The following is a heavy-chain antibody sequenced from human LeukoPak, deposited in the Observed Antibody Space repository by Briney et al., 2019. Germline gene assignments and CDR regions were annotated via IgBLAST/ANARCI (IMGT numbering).Heavy chain of an antibody. Sequence: PGGSLRLSCAASGFTFSSYAMNWVRQAPGKGLEWVSSISSSSSYIYYADSVKGRFTISRDNAKNSLYLQMNSLRAEDTAVYYCARAPHYYDSSGYDVWGKGTTVTVFS. CDR2: ISSSSSYI. CDR3: ARAPHYYDSSGYDV. D-gene: IGHD3-22*01. V-gene: IGHV3-21*01. CDR1: GFTFSSYA. J-gene: IGHJ6*04.